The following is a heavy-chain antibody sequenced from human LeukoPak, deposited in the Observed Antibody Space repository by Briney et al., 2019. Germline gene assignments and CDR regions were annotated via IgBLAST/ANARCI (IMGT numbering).Heavy chain of an antibody. CDR1: GFTFDDYA. J-gene: IGHJ6*02. D-gene: IGHD6-19*01. CDR3: AKEGTSGWQYYYYYGMDV. CDR2: ISWNSGSI. V-gene: IGHV3-9*01. Sequence: GGSLRLSCAASGFTFDDYAMHWVRHAPGKGLEWVSGISWNSGSIGYADSVKGRFTISRDNAKNSLYLQMNSLRAEDTALYYCAKEGTSGWQYYYYYGMDVWAKGPRSPSP.